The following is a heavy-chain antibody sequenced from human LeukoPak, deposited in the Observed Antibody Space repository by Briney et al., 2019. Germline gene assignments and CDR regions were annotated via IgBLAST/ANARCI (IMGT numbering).Heavy chain of an antibody. J-gene: IGHJ2*01. V-gene: IGHV4-39*01. CDR3: ARWIDL. Sequence: SETLSLTWTVSGGSISSSSYCWGWLRQPPGKGLEWIGSIYYSGSTYYNPSLKSRVTISVDTSKNQFSLKLSSVAAADTAVYYCARWIDLWGRGTLVTVSS. CDR1: GGSISSSSYC. CDR2: IYYSGST.